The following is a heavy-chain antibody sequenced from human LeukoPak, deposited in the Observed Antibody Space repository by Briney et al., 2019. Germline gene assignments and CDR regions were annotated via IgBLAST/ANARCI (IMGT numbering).Heavy chain of an antibody. J-gene: IGHJ5*02. CDR1: GGSISSSSYY. CDR3: ARNDYSNHNWFDP. Sequence: SETLSLTCTVSGGSISSSSYYWGWIRQPPGTGLEWIGSIYYSGSTYYNPSLKSRVTLSVDTSKNQFSLKLSSVTAADTAVYYCARNDYSNHNWFDPWGQGTLVTVSS. D-gene: IGHD4-11*01. CDR2: IYYSGST. V-gene: IGHV4-39*01.